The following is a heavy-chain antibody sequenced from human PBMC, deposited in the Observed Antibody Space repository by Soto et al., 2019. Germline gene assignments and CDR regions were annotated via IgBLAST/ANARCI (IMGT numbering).Heavy chain of an antibody. CDR1: GDTFSSYT. Sequence: QVQLVQSGAELKKPGSSVKVSCRSGGDTFSSYTVSWVRQAPGQGLEWMGRVIPVLGVTNCARKFQGRVSITAEKSTSTAYLELRSLTSGDSGVYYCARRRYCGADCYYQYYYGMDIWGQGTTVSVSS. J-gene: IGHJ6*02. V-gene: IGHV1-69*02. CDR2: VIPVLGVT. D-gene: IGHD2-21*02. CDR3: ARRRYCGADCYYQYYYGMDI.